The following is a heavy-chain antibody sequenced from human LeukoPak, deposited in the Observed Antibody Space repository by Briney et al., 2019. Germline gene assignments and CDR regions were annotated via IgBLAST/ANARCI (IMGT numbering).Heavy chain of an antibody. Sequence: GGSLRLSCAASGFTFNNYAIHWVRQAPGKGLEWVAVISNDGKNKYYGDSVRGRFTISRDNSKNTVYLQMNSLRAEDTAVYYCAREFGLVPAAMEDYYDYWGQGTLVTVSS. D-gene: IGHD2-2*01. CDR3: AREFGLVPAAMEDYYDY. V-gene: IGHV3-30*04. J-gene: IGHJ4*02. CDR2: ISNDGKNK. CDR1: GFTFNNYA.